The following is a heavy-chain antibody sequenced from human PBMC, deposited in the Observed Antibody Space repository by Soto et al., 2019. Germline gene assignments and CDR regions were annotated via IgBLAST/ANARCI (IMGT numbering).Heavy chain of an antibody. V-gene: IGHV3-23*01. J-gene: IGHJ4*02. D-gene: IGHD3-10*01. CDR3: ARSGVPIEFDY. CDR1: GFTFNNYA. CDR2: ISSGGGYT. Sequence: EVPLLESGGGLVQPGGSLRLSCAASGFTFNNYAMSWVRQAPGKGLEWVSTISSGGGYTYYADSVQGRFSTSRDSSKSTVFLQMNNVRVDDTAVYYCARSGVPIEFDYWGQGTLVTVSS.